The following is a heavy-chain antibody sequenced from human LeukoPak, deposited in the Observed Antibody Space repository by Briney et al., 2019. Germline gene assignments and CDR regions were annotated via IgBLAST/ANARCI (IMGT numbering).Heavy chain of an antibody. D-gene: IGHD1-26*01. V-gene: IGHV3-23*01. CDR1: GFTFSSYA. CDR2: ISGSGGST. CDR3: ARRNSGSYYYFDY. Sequence: GGSLRLSCAASGFTFSSYAMSWVRQAPGEGLEWVSTISGSGGSTYYADSVKGRFTISRDNSKNTLYLQMNSLRAEDTAEYYCARRNSGSYYYFDYRGQGTLVTVSS. J-gene: IGHJ4*02.